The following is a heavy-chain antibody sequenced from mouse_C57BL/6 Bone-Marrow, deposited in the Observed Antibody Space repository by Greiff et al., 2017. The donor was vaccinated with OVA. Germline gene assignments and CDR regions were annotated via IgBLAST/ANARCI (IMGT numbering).Heavy chain of an antibody. J-gene: IGHJ2*01. CDR3: TTKGVFDY. CDR1: GFTIKDDY. Sequence: EVQLQQSGAELVRPGASVKLSCTASGFTIKDDYMHWVKQRPEQGLEWIGWIDPENGDTEYASKFQGKATITADTSSNTAYLQLSSLTSEDTAVYYCTTKGVFDYWGQGTTLTVSS. V-gene: IGHV14-4*01. CDR2: IDPENGDT.